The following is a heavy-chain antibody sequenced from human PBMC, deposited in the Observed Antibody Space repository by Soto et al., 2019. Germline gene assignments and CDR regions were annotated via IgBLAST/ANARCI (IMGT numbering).Heavy chain of an antibody. V-gene: IGHV4-34*01. CDR1: SGSFSGYY. CDR3: ARAPRVSGSSQTRPDF. Sequence: SETLSLTCSIYSGSFSGYYWSWIRQPPGKGLEWIGEISQSGNTNYSPSLKSRVSISIDTSKKQFSLNLASVSAADTAVYYCARAPRVSGSSQTRPDFWGQGTLVTVSS. CDR2: ISQSGNT. D-gene: IGHD6-6*01. J-gene: IGHJ4*02.